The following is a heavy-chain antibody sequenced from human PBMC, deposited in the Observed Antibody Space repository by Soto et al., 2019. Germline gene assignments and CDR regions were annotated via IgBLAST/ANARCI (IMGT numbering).Heavy chain of an antibody. CDR1: GGSISSGDYY. D-gene: IGHD2-15*01. J-gene: IGHJ4*02. CDR3: AGYCSGGSCYTPWGC. Sequence: QVQLQESGPGLVKPSQTLSLTCTVSGGSISSGDYYWSWIRQPPGKGLEWIGYIYYSGSTYYNPSLKSRVTISVDTSKNQFSLKLRSVTAADTAVYYCAGYCSGGSCYTPWGCWGQGTLVTVPS. CDR2: IYYSGST. V-gene: IGHV4-30-4*01.